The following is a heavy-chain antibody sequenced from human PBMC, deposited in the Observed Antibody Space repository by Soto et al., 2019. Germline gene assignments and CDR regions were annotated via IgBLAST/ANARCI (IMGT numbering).Heavy chain of an antibody. CDR1: GFFFSSYT. J-gene: IGHJ4*02. CDR3: AKARDQQWVRLPFDY. V-gene: IGHV3-23*01. CDR2: FSATSENT. D-gene: IGHD6-19*01. Sequence: EVQLLESGGGLVQPGGSLRLSCVGSGFFFSSYTMTWLRQAPGKGLEWVSSFSATSENTYYADSVRGRFTISRDNSKNTLFLQMNSLTAEDPAMYYCAKARDQQWVRLPFDYWGQGILVIVSS.